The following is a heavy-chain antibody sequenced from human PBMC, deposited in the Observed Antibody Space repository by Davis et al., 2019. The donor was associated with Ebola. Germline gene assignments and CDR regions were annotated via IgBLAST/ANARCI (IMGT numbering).Heavy chain of an antibody. CDR1: GFTFSSYS. CDR3: ARFQEVDY. CDR2: ISSSSSTI. J-gene: IGHJ4*02. Sequence: GGSLRLSCAASGFTFSSYSMNWVRQAPGKGLEWVSYISSSSSTIYYADSVKGRFTISRDNAKNSLYLQMNSLRSEDTAVYYCARFQEVDYWGQGTLVTVSS. V-gene: IGHV3-48*01.